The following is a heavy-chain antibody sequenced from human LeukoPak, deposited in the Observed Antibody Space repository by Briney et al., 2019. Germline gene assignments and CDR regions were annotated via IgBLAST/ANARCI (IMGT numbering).Heavy chain of an antibody. J-gene: IGHJ4*02. D-gene: IGHD2-15*01. CDR2: IYPGDSDS. CDR3: ARRRPGYCSGGSCYGYYFDY. V-gene: IGHV5-51*01. CDR1: GYSFTSYW. Sequence: ESLKISCKGSGYSFTSYWIGWVRQMPGKGLEWMGIIYPGDSDSRNSPSFQGQVTISADKSISTAYLQWSSLEASDTAMYYCARRRPGYCSGGSCYGYYFDYWGQGTLVTVSS.